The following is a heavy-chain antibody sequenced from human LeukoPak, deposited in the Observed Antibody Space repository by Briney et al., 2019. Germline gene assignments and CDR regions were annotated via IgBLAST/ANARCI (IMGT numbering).Heavy chain of an antibody. J-gene: IGHJ3*02. Sequence: GGSLRLSCVASGFTFSSYAMNWVRQAPGKGLEWVSSISSTSSNIYYADSMKGRFAISRDNAKNSLYLQMNSLRAEDTAVYYCARGGYSGYVTFDIWGQGTMVTVSP. CDR2: ISSTSSNI. V-gene: IGHV3-21*01. CDR1: GFTFSSYA. D-gene: IGHD5-12*01. CDR3: ARGGYSGYVTFDI.